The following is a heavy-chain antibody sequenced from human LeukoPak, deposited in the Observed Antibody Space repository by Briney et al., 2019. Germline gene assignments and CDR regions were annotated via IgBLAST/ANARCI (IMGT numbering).Heavy chain of an antibody. CDR2: INGYNGNT. CDR3: ASVIFGVVKDYYYYMDV. CDR1: GYTFTSYG. Sequence: ASVKVSCKSSGYTFTSYGITWVRQAPGQGLEWMGWINGYNGNTNYAQKFQGRVTITADESTSTAYMELSSLRSEDTAVYYCASVIFGVVKDYYYYMDVWGKGTTVTVSS. J-gene: IGHJ6*03. V-gene: IGHV1-18*01. D-gene: IGHD3-3*01.